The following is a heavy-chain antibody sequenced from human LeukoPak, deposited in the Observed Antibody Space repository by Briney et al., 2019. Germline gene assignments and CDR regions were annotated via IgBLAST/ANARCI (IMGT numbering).Heavy chain of an antibody. D-gene: IGHD3-10*01. Sequence: PGGSLRLSCAASGFIFSDHGMHWVRQAPGKGLEWVAVISHDESQTKYGDSVRGRFTISRDNSKNTLYLQINSLRAEDTAVYYCARGRGYGGFGELSPWGQGTLVIVSS. V-gene: IGHV3-30*03. J-gene: IGHJ5*02. CDR2: ISHDESQT. CDR3: ARGRGYGGFGELSP. CDR1: GFIFSDHG.